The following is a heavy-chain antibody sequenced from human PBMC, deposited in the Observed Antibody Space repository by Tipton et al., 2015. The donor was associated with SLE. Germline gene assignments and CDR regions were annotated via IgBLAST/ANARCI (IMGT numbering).Heavy chain of an antibody. CDR3: AGMSYPREGYFDY. D-gene: IGHD1-26*01. J-gene: IGHJ4*02. CDR1: GGSISSSSYY. Sequence: TLSLTCTVSGGSISSSSYYWGWIRQPPGKGLEWIGSIYYNGSTYYNPSLKSRVTISVDTSKNQFSLKLSSVTAADTAVYYCAGMSYPREGYFDYWDQGTLVTVSS. CDR2: IYYNGST. V-gene: IGHV4-39*07.